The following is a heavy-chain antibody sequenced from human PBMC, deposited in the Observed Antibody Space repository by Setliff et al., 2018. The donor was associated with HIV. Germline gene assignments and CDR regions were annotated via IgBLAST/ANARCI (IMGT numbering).Heavy chain of an antibody. J-gene: IGHJ4*02. D-gene: IGHD3-22*01. V-gene: IGHV4-34*01. CDR3: ARFHWYHYETSGDYDYYGYYFDY. CDR1: GGSLTNYY. CDR2: VTDDVSV. Sequence: PSETLSLTCAVYGGSLTNYYWSWFRQSPGKGLEWIGEVTDDVSVNYNPSLKSRVTISLVTSKAQFSLKLDSVTAADTAVYFCARFHWYHYETSGDYDYYGYYFDYWGQGTLVTVSS.